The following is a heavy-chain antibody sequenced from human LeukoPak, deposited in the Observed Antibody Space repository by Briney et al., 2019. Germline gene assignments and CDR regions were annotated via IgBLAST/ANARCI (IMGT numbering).Heavy chain of an antibody. CDR1: GASVSSHY. D-gene: IGHD6-19*01. CDR3: VRDGGSGWTDFDY. J-gene: IGHJ4*02. Sequence: SETLSLTCAVSGASVSSHYWSWIRQSPGRGLEWIGNIHYSGTTHYNPSLKSRVTISLDTSKNQFSLNLSSVTAADTAVYYCVRDGGSGWTDFDYWGQGTLVTVSS. CDR2: IHYSGTT. V-gene: IGHV4-59*02.